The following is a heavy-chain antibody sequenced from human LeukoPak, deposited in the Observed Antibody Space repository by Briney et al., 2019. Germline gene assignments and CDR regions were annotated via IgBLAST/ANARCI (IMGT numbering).Heavy chain of an antibody. Sequence: ASVKVSCKASGYTFTSYGISWVRQAPGQGLEWMGWISAYNGNTNYAQKLQGRVTMTTDTSTSTAYMELRSLRSDDTAVYYCARARISSGWYLLYFDYWGQGTLATVSS. CDR1: GYTFTSYG. CDR3: ARARISSGWYLLYFDY. V-gene: IGHV1-18*01. J-gene: IGHJ4*02. D-gene: IGHD6-19*01. CDR2: ISAYNGNT.